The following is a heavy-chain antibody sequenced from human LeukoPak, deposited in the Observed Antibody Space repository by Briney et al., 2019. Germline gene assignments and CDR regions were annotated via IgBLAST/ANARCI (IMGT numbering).Heavy chain of an antibody. CDR2: ISYDGSNK. Sequence: GRSLRLSCAASGFTFSSYGMHWVRQAPGKGLEWVAVISYDGSNKYYADSVKGRFTISRDNSKNTLYLQMNSLRAEDTAVYYCAKGGSTSGCFDYWGQGTLVTVSS. J-gene: IGHJ4*02. CDR3: AKGGSTSGCFDY. CDR1: GFTFSSYG. D-gene: IGHD2-2*01. V-gene: IGHV3-30*18.